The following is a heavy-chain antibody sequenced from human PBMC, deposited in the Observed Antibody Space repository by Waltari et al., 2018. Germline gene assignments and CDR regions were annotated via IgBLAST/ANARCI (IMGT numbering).Heavy chain of an antibody. J-gene: IGHJ3*01. V-gene: IGHV3-30*02. CDR3: AKVEASVTTYDAFDV. D-gene: IGHD4-17*01. Sequence: QVQLVESGGGVVQPGGSLRLSCVASGFTFHTYGMHWVRQAPGKGLEWVALIEYNGNNKYYADSVKGRFTISRDSSKNTMYLQMDSLRPDDTAVYYCAKVEASVTTYDAFDVWGQGTMVTVSS. CDR2: IEYNGNNK. CDR1: GFTFHTYG.